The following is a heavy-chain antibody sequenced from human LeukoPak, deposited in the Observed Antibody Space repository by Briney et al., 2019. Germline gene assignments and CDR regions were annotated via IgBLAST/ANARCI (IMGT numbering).Heavy chain of an antibody. Sequence: ASVKVSCKASGYTFTSYGISWVRQAPGQGLEWMGWISAYNGNTNYAQKLQGRVTMTTDTSTSTAYMELRSLRSDDTAVYYCARDAYCSSTSCYSYYYYMDVWGKGTTVTISS. CDR2: ISAYNGNT. V-gene: IGHV1-18*01. J-gene: IGHJ6*03. CDR3: ARDAYCSSTSCYSYYYYMDV. CDR1: GYTFTSYG. D-gene: IGHD2-2*01.